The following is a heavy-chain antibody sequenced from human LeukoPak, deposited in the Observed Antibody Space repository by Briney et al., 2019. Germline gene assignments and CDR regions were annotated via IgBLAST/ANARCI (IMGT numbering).Heavy chain of an antibody. D-gene: IGHD6-19*01. Sequence: PGGSLRLSCAASGFTFRSYWMTWVRQYPGKGLEWVANIKQDGSETYYADSVKGRFTISRDNAKNSLYLQMNSLRAEDTAVYYCALGGWYGPLDNWGQGTLVTVSS. J-gene: IGHJ4*02. CDR1: GFTFRSYW. CDR3: ALGGWYGPLDN. V-gene: IGHV3-7*01. CDR2: IKQDGSET.